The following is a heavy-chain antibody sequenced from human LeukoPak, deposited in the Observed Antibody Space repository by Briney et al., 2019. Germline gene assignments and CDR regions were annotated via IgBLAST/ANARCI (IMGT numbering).Heavy chain of an antibody. Sequence: GASVKVSCKASGYTFTSYCMHWARQAPGQGLEWMGWINPNSGGTNYAQKFQGRVTMTRDTSISTAYMELSGLRSDDTAVYYCARAGRSSSPYYYYYYYMDVWGKGTTVTVSS. CDR2: INPNSGGT. V-gene: IGHV1-2*02. D-gene: IGHD6-6*01. J-gene: IGHJ6*03. CDR3: ARAGRSSSPYYYYYYYMDV. CDR1: GYTFTSYC.